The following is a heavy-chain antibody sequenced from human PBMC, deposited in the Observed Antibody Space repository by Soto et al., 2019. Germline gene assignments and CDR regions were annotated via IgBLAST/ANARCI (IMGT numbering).Heavy chain of an antibody. Sequence: QVQLVQSEAEVKKPGSSVKVSCKASGGTFSSYAISWVRQAPGQGLEWMGGIIPIFGTANYAQKFQGRVTITADESTSPAYMELSSLRSEDTAVYYCARLPYYYGSGSLNWFDPWGQGTLVTVSS. CDR2: IIPIFGTA. V-gene: IGHV1-69*01. J-gene: IGHJ5*02. CDR3: ARLPYYYGSGSLNWFDP. CDR1: GGTFSSYA. D-gene: IGHD3-10*01.